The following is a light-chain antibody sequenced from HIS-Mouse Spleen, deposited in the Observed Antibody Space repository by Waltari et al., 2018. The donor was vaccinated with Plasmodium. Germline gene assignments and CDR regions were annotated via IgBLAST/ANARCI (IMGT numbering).Light chain of an antibody. CDR1: SSDVGSYTL. CDR2: EGS. J-gene: IGLJ2*01. V-gene: IGLV2-23*03. Sequence: QSALTPPASVSGSPGQSITISCPGTSSDVGSYTLVSWYQQHPGKAPKLMIYEGSKRPSGVSNRFSGSKSGNTASLTISGLQAEDEADYYCCSYAGSSTFVVFGGGTKLTVL. CDR3: CSYAGSSTFVV.